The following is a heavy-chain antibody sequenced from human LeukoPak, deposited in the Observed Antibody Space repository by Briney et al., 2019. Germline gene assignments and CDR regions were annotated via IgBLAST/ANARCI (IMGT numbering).Heavy chain of an antibody. V-gene: IGHV3-64D*09. D-gene: IGHD2-15*01. J-gene: IGHJ4*02. CDR2: ITSTGSTT. CDR3: VKRSCSGGTCPLDY. CDR1: GFTFSSYA. Sequence: GGSLRLSCAASGFTFSSYALSWVRQAPGKGLEYVSGITSTGSTTYYADSVKGRFTISRDNSENTLYLQMSSLRPEDTALYYCVKRSCSGGTCPLDYWGQGTLVTVSS.